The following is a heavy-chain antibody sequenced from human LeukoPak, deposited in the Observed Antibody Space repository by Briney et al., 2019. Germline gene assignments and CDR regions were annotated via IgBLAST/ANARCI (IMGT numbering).Heavy chain of an antibody. D-gene: IGHD6-19*01. Sequence: GGSLRLSCAASGFTLSSHAMSWVRQAPGKGLEWVLGISGSGVSTYYADSVKGRFTISRDNSKNMLYLQMNSLRAEDTAVYHCAKDRQYSSGFGAFDIWGQGTMVAASS. J-gene: IGHJ3*02. CDR2: ISGSGVST. CDR1: GFTLSSHA. CDR3: AKDRQYSSGFGAFDI. V-gene: IGHV3-23*01.